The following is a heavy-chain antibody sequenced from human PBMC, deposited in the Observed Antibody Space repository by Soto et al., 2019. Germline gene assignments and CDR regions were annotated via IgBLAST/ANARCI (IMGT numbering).Heavy chain of an antibody. Sequence: QVQLQESGPGLVKPSQTLSLTCTVSDGSITSGVYYWSWIPQHPGKGLGWIGYKYYSGSTFCNPCLKRRVTISVDTAKNQYSLKLSSVTAADTAVYFCARGLEWELLLDAFDIWGQGTMVTVSS. CDR2: KYYSGST. CDR3: ARGLEWELLLDAFDI. D-gene: IGHD1-26*01. CDR1: DGSITSGVYY. J-gene: IGHJ3*02. V-gene: IGHV4-31*03.